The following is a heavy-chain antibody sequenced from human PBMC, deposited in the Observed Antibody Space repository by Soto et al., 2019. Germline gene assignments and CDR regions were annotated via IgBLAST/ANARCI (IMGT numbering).Heavy chain of an antibody. CDR1: GFTFSNAW. J-gene: IGHJ3*02. V-gene: IGHV3-15*01. D-gene: IGHD6-13*01. CDR2: IKSKTDGGTT. Sequence: EVQLVESGGGLVKPGGSLRLSCAASGFTFSNAWMSWVRQAPGKGLEWVGRIKSKTDGGTTDYAAPGKGRFTMSREDTKNTLYLQMNSLKTDVTAVYYCTTFSYSSSRAAFDIWGQGTMVTVSS. CDR3: TTFSYSSSRAAFDI.